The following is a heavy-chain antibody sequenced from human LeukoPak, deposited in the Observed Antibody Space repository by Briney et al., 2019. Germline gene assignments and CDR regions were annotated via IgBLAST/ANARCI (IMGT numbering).Heavy chain of an antibody. CDR1: GDSVSSNSAA. CDR2: TYYRSKWYN. D-gene: IGHD2-15*01. Sequence: SQTLSLTCAISGDSVSSNSAAWNWIRQSPSRGLEWLGRTYYRSKWYNDYAVSVKSRITINPDTSKNQFSLQLNSVTPEDTAVYYCAGSSDRWYLADAFDIWGQGAMVTVSS. V-gene: IGHV6-1*01. CDR3: AGSSDRWYLADAFDI. J-gene: IGHJ3*02.